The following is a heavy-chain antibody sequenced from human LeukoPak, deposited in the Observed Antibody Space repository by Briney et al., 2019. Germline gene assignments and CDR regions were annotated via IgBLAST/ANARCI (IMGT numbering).Heavy chain of an antibody. Sequence: GGSLRLSCAASGFTFTSYAMSWVREAPGKGLEVVSGLTGSGGNTYYADSVKGWFTISRDNSKNKLSLQMNSLRAEDAAVYYCVKFRGIQHYNYHMDVWGKGTTVTVSS. J-gene: IGHJ6*03. CDR3: VKFRGIQHYNYHMDV. CDR1: GFTFTSYA. CDR2: LTGSGGNT. D-gene: IGHD3-10*01. V-gene: IGHV3-23*01.